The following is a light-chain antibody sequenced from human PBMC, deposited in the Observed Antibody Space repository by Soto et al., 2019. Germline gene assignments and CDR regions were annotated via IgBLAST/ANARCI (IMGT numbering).Light chain of an antibody. CDR1: QAVTGNY. V-gene: IGKV3-20*01. CDR2: GTS. J-gene: IGKJ2*01. Sequence: EVVLTQSPDTLSLSPGETATLSCRASQAVTGNYLAWYQQKPGQAPRLLIYGTSNRATGIPDRFSDSGSGTDFTLTISRLEPEDFAVYYCQQCGPSLRYTFGQGTKLEIK. CDR3: QQCGPSLRYT.